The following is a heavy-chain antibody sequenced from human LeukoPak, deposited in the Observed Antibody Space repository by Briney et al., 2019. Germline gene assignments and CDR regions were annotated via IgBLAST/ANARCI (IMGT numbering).Heavy chain of an antibody. J-gene: IGHJ4*02. CDR2: MNPNSGNT. CDR3: ARGGYYDFGSGYYVSYFDY. V-gene: IGHV1-8*01. CDR1: GYTFTSYD. D-gene: IGHD3-3*01. Sequence: ASVKVSCKASGYTFTSYDINWVRQATGQGLEWMGWMNPNSGNTGYAQKFQGRVTMTRNTSISTAYMELSSLRSEDTAVYYCARGGYYDFGSGYYVSYFDYWGQGTRVTVSS.